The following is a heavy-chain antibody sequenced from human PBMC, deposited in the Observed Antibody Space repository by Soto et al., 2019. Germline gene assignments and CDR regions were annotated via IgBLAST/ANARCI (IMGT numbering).Heavy chain of an antibody. D-gene: IGHD6-19*01. CDR3: ARVSSGWYPRFDY. J-gene: IGHJ4*02. CDR1: GGSISSSSYY. Sequence: QLQLQESGPGLVKPSETLSLTCTVSGGSISSSSYYWGWIRQPPGKGLEWIGSIYYSGSTYYNPSLKSRVTISVDTSKNQFSLKLSSVTAADTAVYYCARVSSGWYPRFDYWGQGTLVTVSS. CDR2: IYYSGST. V-gene: IGHV4-39*01.